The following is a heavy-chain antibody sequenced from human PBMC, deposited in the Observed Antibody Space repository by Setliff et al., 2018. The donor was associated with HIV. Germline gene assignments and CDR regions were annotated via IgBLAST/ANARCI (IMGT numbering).Heavy chain of an antibody. CDR1: GGSISSYY. J-gene: IGHJ4*01. Sequence: SSETLSLTCTVSGGSISSYYWSWIRQPAGKRLEFIGRISAAGTIKYTPSLRSRVTLSVDTSENKFSLTVNSVTAADTAMYFCARDEGRATGSWWDQSASWYLDYWGHGILVTVSS. CDR2: ISAAGTI. D-gene: IGHD6-13*01. V-gene: IGHV4-4*07. CDR3: ARDEGRATGSWWDQSASWYLDY.